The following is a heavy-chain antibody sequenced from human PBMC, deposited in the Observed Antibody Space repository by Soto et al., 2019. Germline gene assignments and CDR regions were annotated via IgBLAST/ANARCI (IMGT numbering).Heavy chain of an antibody. CDR3: AKDRRFHDILTGYDY. J-gene: IGHJ4*02. CDR1: GFTFSSYG. CDR2: ISYDGSNK. Sequence: VQLVESGGGVVQPGRSLRLSCAASGFTFSSYGMHWVRQAPGKGLEWVAVISYDGSNKYYADSVKGRFTISRDNSKNTLYLQMNSLRAEDTAVYYCAKDRRFHDILTGYDYWGQGTLVTVSS. D-gene: IGHD3-9*01. V-gene: IGHV3-30*18.